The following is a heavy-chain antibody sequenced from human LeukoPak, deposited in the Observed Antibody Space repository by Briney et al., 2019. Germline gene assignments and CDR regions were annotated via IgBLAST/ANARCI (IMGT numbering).Heavy chain of an antibody. CDR1: GFSLSTSGMR. CDR3: ARILLYCSGGSCYSEDY. J-gene: IGHJ4*02. CDR2: IDWDDGK. Sequence: SGPTLVNPTQTLTLTCTFSGFSLSTSGMRVSWIRQPSGKALEWLARIDWDDGKFYSTSLKTRLTISKDSSKNQVVLTMTNMDPVDTATYYCARILLYCSGGSCYSEDYWGQGTLVTVSS. V-gene: IGHV2-70*04. D-gene: IGHD2-15*01.